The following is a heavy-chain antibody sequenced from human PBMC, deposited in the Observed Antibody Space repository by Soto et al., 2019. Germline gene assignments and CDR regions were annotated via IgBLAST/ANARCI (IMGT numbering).Heavy chain of an antibody. Sequence: PSETLSLTCTVSGGSISSYYWSWIRQPPGKGLGWIGYIYYSGSTNYNPSLKSRVTISVDTSKNQFSLKLSSVTAADTAVYYCASAHYGDYGYGMDVWGQGTTVTVSS. D-gene: IGHD4-17*01. CDR2: IYYSGST. V-gene: IGHV4-59*12. CDR3: ASAHYGDYGYGMDV. CDR1: GGSISSYY. J-gene: IGHJ6*02.